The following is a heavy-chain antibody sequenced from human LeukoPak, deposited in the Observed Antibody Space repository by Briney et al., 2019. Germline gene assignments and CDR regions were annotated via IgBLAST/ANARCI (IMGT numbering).Heavy chain of an antibody. D-gene: IGHD1-1*01. J-gene: IGHJ4*02. Sequence: SETLSLTCAVYGGSFSGYYWSWIRQPPGKGLEWIGEINHSGSTNYNPPMKSRVIISVDPSKNQFSLKVTSVTAADTAVYYCAGADREQVYNHRVDYWGQGTLVTVSS. CDR2: INHSGST. V-gene: IGHV4-34*01. CDR1: GGSFSGYY. CDR3: AGADREQVYNHRVDY.